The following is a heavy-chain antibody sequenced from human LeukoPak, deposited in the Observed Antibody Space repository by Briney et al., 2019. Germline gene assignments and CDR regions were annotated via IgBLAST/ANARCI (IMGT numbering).Heavy chain of an antibody. Sequence: GGSLRLSCAASGFTVSSNYMTWVRQAPGKGLEWVAVISYDGSNKYYADSVKGRFTISRDNSKNTLYLQMNSLRAEDTAVYYCATPIISSTTVTIRSDYWGQGTLVTVSS. CDR3: ATPIISSTTVTIRSDY. D-gene: IGHD4-17*01. V-gene: IGHV3-30-3*01. CDR1: GFTVSSNY. J-gene: IGHJ4*02. CDR2: ISYDGSNK.